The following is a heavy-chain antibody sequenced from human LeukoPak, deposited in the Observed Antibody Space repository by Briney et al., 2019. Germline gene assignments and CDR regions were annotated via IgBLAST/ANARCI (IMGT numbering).Heavy chain of an antibody. D-gene: IGHD6-19*01. CDR3: AKYSSGWSCFDY. CDR2: ISGSGGST. J-gene: IGHJ4*02. Sequence: GGSLRLSCAASGFTFSSYAMSWVRQAPGKGLEWVSAISGSGGSTYYADSVKGRFTISRDNSKNTLFLQMNSLRAEDTAVYYCAKYSSGWSCFDYWGQGTLVTVSS. CDR1: GFTFSSYA. V-gene: IGHV3-23*01.